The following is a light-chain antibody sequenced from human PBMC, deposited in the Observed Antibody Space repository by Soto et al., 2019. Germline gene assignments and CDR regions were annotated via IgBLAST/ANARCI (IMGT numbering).Light chain of an antibody. CDR2: AAF. CDR1: QGISSY. Sequence: DIQLTQSPSFLSASVGDRVTITCRASQGISSYLAWYQQKPGKAPKLLIYAAFTLQSGVPSRFSGSGSGTEFTLTISSLQPEDFATYYCQQLNSYPLYTFGQGTKLEIK. CDR3: QQLNSYPLYT. V-gene: IGKV1-9*01. J-gene: IGKJ2*01.